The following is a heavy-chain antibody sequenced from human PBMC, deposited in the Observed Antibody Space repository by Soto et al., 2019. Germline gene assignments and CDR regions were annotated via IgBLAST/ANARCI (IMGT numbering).Heavy chain of an antibody. Sequence: QVQLVQSGAEVKKPGSSVKVSCKASGGTFSSYAISWVRQAPGQGLEWMGGIITILGTANYAQKFQGRVKISAYETTSTAYMDLRSMRSEDTAVYYCARDLKDMVVVVAPTPYYYYYGMDVWGQGTTVTVSS. CDR2: IITILGTA. D-gene: IGHD2-15*01. J-gene: IGHJ6*02. CDR3: ARDLKDMVVVVAPTPYYYYYGMDV. V-gene: IGHV1-69*01. CDR1: GGTFSSYA.